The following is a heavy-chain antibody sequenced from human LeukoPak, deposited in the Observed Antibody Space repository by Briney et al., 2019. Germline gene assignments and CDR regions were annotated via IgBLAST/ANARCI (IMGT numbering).Heavy chain of an antibody. Sequence: GGSLRLSCAASGFTFSGAWLHWVRQAPGKGLVWVSRINNDGTTTKYADSLKGRFTISRDNAKNTLYLQMNSLRAEDTAVYYCARVSGPGMNEYFHLWGQGTPVTVSS. CDR1: GFTFSGAW. CDR2: INNDGTTT. V-gene: IGHV3-74*01. CDR3: ARVSGPGMNEYFHL. J-gene: IGHJ1*01. D-gene: IGHD3-10*01.